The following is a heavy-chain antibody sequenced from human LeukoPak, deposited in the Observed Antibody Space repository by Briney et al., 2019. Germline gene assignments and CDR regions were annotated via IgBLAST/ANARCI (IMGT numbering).Heavy chain of an antibody. CDR1: GGXXXSGDYY. J-gene: IGHJ4*02. CDR2: IYYSGST. V-gene: IGHV4-30-4*08. D-gene: IGHD5-18*01. CDR3: ASFNYVDTAMGDY. Sequence: CTXXGGXXXSGDYYWRWIRQPPGKGLEWIGYIYYSGSTYYNPSLKSRVTISVDTSKNQFSLKLSSVTAADTAVYYCASFNYVDTAMGDYWGQGTLVTVSS.